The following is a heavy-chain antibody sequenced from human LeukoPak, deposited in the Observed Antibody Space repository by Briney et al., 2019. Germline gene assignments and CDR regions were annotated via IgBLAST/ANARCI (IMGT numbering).Heavy chain of an antibody. CDR1: GGSISSSSYY. Sequence: SETLSLTCTVSGGSISSSSYYWGWIRQPPGKGLEWIGSIYYSGSTYYNPSPKSRVTISVDTSKNQFSLKLSSVTAADTAVYYCARGVVVVPAAPYNWFDPWGQGTLVTVSS. J-gene: IGHJ5*02. V-gene: IGHV4-39*01. D-gene: IGHD2-2*01. CDR2: IYYSGST. CDR3: ARGVVVVPAAPYNWFDP.